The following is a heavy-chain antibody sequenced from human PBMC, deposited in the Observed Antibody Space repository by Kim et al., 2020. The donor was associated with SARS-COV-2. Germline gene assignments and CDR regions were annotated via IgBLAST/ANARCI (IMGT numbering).Heavy chain of an antibody. V-gene: IGHV3-30-3*01. D-gene: IGHD3-10*01. J-gene: IGHJ6*02. Sequence: GGSLRLSCAASGLSFDSSARNWVRQAPGKGLEWVAVISFDGRNKAYADSVKGRFTISRDNSKSTLHLQMNSLRDEDTAVYYCARGNYYESVSLSDYYNGMDVWGQGTTVTVSS. CDR1: GLSFDSSA. CDR3: ARGNYYESVSLSDYYNGMDV. CDR2: ISFDGRNK.